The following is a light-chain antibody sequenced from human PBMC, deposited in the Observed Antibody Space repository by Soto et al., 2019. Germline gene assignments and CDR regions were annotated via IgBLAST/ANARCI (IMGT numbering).Light chain of an antibody. V-gene: IGKV1-9*01. Sequence: IQLTQSPSSLSASVGDRVTIPCRASQDISSYLAWYQQKPGKAPKLLIYTASTLQSGVPSRFSGSGSGTDFTLPISSLQPEDSAISYCQHLRSHPLSFGGGTKVEIK. CDR1: QDISSY. CDR3: QHLRSHPLS. CDR2: TAS. J-gene: IGKJ4*01.